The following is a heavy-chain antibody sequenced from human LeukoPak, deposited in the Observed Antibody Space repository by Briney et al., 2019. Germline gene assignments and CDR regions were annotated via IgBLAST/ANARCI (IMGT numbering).Heavy chain of an antibody. CDR1: GGSISSAEYY. J-gene: IGHJ4*02. CDR3: ARASSTSPGTFGS. CDR2: IYYSGST. V-gene: IGHV4-30-4*01. D-gene: IGHD2-2*01. Sequence: SETLSLTCTVSGGSISSAEYYWSWIRQTPGKGLEWIGFIYYSGSTYYNPSLKSRLSISVGTSKNQFSLKLSSVTAADTAVYYCARASSTSPGTFGSWGQGTLVTVLS.